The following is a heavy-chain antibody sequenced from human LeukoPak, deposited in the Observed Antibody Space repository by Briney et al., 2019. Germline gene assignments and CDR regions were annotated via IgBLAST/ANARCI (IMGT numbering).Heavy chain of an antibody. D-gene: IGHD6-6*01. CDR3: ARGGSGSSHYYYYMDV. V-gene: IGHV3-9*01. Sequence: GGSLRLSCAASGFTFDDYAMHWVRQAPGKGLEWVSGISWNSGSIGYADSVKGRFTISRDNAKNSLYLQMNSLRAEDTAVYYCARGGSGSSHYYYYMDVWGKGTTVTVSS. CDR1: GFTFDDYA. J-gene: IGHJ6*03. CDR2: ISWNSGSI.